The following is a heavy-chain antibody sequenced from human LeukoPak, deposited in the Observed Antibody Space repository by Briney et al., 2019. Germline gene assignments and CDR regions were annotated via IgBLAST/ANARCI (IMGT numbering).Heavy chain of an antibody. V-gene: IGHV4-59*07. D-gene: IGHD1-26*01. J-gene: IGHJ4*02. CDR3: ARAVGAAFDY. Sequence: SDTLSLTCTVSGGSISSYYWRWIRHPPGKGLECIGYIYYSGSTNYNPSLKSRVTIPVDTSKNQFSLKLSSVTAADTAVYYCARAVGAAFDYWGQGTLVTVSS. CDR2: IYYSGST. CDR1: GGSISSYY.